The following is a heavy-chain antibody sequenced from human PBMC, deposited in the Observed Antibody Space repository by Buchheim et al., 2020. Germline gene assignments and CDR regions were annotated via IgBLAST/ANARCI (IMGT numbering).Heavy chain of an antibody. V-gene: IGHV3-23*04. CDR1: GFTFSTYA. J-gene: IGHJ4*02. CDR2: ISPSSAST. CDR3: AKDRETHRYSTSSFFDS. Sequence: VQVVESGGGVVQPGRSLRLSCAASGFTFSTYAMSWVRQAPGKGLEWVSTISPSSASTYYADSVKGRFTISRDNSKNTLFVQMNSLRAEDTAVYYCAKDRETHRYSTSSFFDSWGQGSL. D-gene: IGHD6-13*01.